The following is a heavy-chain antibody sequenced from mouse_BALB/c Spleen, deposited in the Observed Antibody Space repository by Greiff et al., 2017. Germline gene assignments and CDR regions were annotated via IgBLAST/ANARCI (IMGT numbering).Heavy chain of an antibody. J-gene: IGHJ4*01. Sequence: VQLVESGPGLVAPSQSLSITCTASGFSLTGYGVNWVRQPPGKGLEWLGMIWGDGSTDYNSALKSRLSISKDNSKSQVFLKMNSLQTDDTARYYCARDRYYGSRGRAMDYWGQGTSVTVSS. D-gene: IGHD1-1*01. CDR2: IWGDGST. CDR3: ARDRYYGSRGRAMDY. CDR1: GFSLTGYG. V-gene: IGHV2-6-7*01.